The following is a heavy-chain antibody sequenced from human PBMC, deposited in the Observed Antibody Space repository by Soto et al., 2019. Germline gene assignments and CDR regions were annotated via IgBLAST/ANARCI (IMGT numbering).Heavy chain of an antibody. CDR3: DKYFAELMVYDDAFDI. D-gene: IGHD2-8*01. J-gene: IGHJ3*02. V-gene: IGHV3-23*01. Sequence: GGSLRLSCAASGFTFSSYAMSWVRQAPGKGLEWVSAISGRGGSTYYADSVKGRFTISRANSKNTLYLQMNSLTAEDTVVYYSDKYFAELMVYDDAFDIWGQGTMVTV. CDR1: GFTFSSYA. CDR2: ISGRGGST.